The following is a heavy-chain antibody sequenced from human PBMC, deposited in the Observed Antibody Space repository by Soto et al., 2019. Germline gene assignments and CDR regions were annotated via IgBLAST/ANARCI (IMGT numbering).Heavy chain of an antibody. Sequence: GGSLRLSCAGSGFTFSRYAMNWVRQAPGRGLEWVSIISSRGDRTSYAESVKGRFTISRDDSKNTLFLHMNSLGAEDTAVYYCAKETGYSYGFQPNALDVWGQGTTVTVSS. CDR2: ISSRGDRT. V-gene: IGHV3-23*01. J-gene: IGHJ6*02. CDR3: AKETGYSYGFQPNALDV. D-gene: IGHD5-18*01. CDR1: GFTFSRYA.